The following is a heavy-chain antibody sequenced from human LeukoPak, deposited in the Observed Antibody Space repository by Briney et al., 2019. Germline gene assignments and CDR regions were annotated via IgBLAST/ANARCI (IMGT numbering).Heavy chain of an antibody. CDR1: GYTFTSYD. CDR2: MNPNSGNT. Sequence: ASLKVSCKASGYTFTSYDINWVRQATGQGPEWMGWMNPNSGNTGYAQKFQGRVTITRNTSISTAYMELSSLRSEDTAVSYCARGDYVVDYWGQGTLVTVSS. CDR3: ARGDYVVDY. D-gene: IGHD4-17*01. V-gene: IGHV1-8*03. J-gene: IGHJ4*02.